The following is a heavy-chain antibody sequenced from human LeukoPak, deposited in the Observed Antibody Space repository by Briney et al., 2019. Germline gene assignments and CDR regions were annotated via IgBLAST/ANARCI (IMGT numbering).Heavy chain of an antibody. J-gene: IGHJ4*02. CDR2: ISGSGGST. V-gene: IGHV3-23*01. CDR1: GFTFSSYA. CDR3: AKGHRFRSPNYDYGDY. D-gene: IGHD3-16*01. Sequence: QPGGSLRLSCAASGFTFSSYAMSWVRQAPGKGLEWVSAISGSGGSTYYADSVKGRFTISRDNSKNTLYLQMNGLRAEDTAVYYCAKGHRFRSPNYDYGDYWGQGTLVTVSS.